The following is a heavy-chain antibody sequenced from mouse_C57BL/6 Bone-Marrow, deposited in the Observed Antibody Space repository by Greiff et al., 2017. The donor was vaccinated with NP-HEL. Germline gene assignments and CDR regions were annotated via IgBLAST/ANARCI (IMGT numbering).Heavy chain of an antibody. CDR3: ARHSAYYSKTWFAY. D-gene: IGHD2-5*01. Sequence: EVKLVESGGGLVKPGGSLKLSCAASGFTFSSYTMSWVRQTPGKRLEWVATISGGGGNTYYPDSVKGRFTFSRDNAKNTLYLQMSSLRSEDTALYYCARHSAYYSKTWFAYWGQGTLVTVSA. J-gene: IGHJ3*01. CDR1: GFTFSSYT. V-gene: IGHV5-9*01. CDR2: ISGGGGNT.